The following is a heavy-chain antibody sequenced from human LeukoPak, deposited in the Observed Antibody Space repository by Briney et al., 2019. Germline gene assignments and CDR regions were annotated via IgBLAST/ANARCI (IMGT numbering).Heavy chain of an antibody. D-gene: IGHD3-22*01. CDR3: ARGPRLYYYDSSGQGDAFDM. CDR1: GDSISSYY. J-gene: IGHJ3*02. Sequence: PSETLSLTCTVSGDSISSYYWSWIRQPAGKGLERIGRIYASGTTNYNPSLKSRVTMSVDKSKNQFSLKLSSVTAADSAVYYCARGPRLYYYDSSGQGDAFDMWGQGTMVTVSS. CDR2: IYASGTT. V-gene: IGHV4-4*07.